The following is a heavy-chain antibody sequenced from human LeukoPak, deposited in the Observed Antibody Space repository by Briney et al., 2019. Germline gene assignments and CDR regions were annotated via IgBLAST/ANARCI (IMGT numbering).Heavy chain of an antibody. D-gene: IGHD1-26*01. CDR3: ARAQGALDY. J-gene: IGHJ4*02. Sequence: GGSLRLSCAASGFTVITNDMTWVREAPGKGLEWVSGIGGGGTEYYADSVKGRFIISSDNSQNLVHLQMNSLTVEDTAVYYCARAQGALDYWGQGTLVTVSS. V-gene: IGHV3-53*01. CDR2: IGGGGTE. CDR1: GFTVITND.